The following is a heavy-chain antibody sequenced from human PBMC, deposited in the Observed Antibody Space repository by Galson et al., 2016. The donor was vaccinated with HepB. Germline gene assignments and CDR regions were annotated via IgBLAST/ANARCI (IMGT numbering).Heavy chain of an antibody. D-gene: IGHD5-12*01. CDR1: GGSVGSGGSY. J-gene: IGHJ4*02. V-gene: IGHV4-31*11. CDR2: VSHSGDT. Sequence: TLSLTCVVSGGSVGSGGSYWSWLRQHPGKGLAWIGYVSHSGDTSYNPSLKSRLLISVDTSKNQFSLRLSSVTAADTAGYYVSSPAALRGAYDRFDYWGQGTLVTVSS. CDR3: SSPAALRGAYDRFDY.